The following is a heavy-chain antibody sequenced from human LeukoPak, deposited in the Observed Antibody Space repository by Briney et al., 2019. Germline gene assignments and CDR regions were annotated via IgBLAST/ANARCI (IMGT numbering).Heavy chain of an antibody. CDR2: IYSGGST. V-gene: IGHV3-66*01. D-gene: IGHD2-21*01. Sequence: GGSLRLSCAASGFTVSSNYMSWVRQAPGKGLEWVSVIYSGGSTYYADSVKGRSTISRDNSKNTLYLQMNSLRAEDTAVYYCARDGSVISYYYGMDVWGQGTTVTVSS. CDR3: ARDGSVISYYYGMDV. CDR1: GFTVSSNY. J-gene: IGHJ6*02.